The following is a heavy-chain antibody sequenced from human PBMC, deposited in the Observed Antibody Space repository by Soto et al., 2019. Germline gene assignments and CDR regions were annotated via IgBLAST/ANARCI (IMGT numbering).Heavy chain of an antibody. J-gene: IGHJ4*02. V-gene: IGHV4-30-2*01. D-gene: IGHD4-17*01. Sequence: QLQLQESGSGLVKPSQTLSLTCAVSGASISSGGYSWSWIRQPPGKGLEWIGYIYHSGSTYYNPSLKSRVTISVDRSKNQFSLKLSSVTAADTAVYYCARGGSTVTTLGYWGQGTLVTVSS. CDR1: GASISSGGYS. CDR3: ARGGSTVTTLGY. CDR2: IYHSGST.